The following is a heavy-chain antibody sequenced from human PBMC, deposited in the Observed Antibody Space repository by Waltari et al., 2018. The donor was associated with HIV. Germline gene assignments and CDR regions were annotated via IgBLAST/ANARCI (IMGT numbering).Heavy chain of an antibody. CDR3: ARHWRTVTQRVGWFDP. J-gene: IGHJ5*02. CDR2: IYYSGST. CDR1: GGSISSSSYY. V-gene: IGHV4-39*01. D-gene: IGHD4-17*01. Sequence: QLQLQESGPGLVKPSETLSLTCTVSGGSISSSSYYWGWIRQPPGKGLEWIGSIYYSGSTYYNPSLKSRVTISVDTSKNQFSLKLSSVTAADTAVYYCARHWRTVTQRVGWFDPWGQGTLVTVSS.